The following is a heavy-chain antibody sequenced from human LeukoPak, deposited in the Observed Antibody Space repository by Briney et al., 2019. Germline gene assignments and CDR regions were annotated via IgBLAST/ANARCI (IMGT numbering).Heavy chain of an antibody. CDR2: ICNNGGYT. Sequence: TGGSLRLSCAASGFTFSSSAMSWVRQAPGKGLEWVSAICNNGGYTYYADSVQGRFTISRDNSKSTLCLQMNSLRAEDTAVYYCAKQLGYCSDGSCYFPHWGQGTLVTVSS. CDR3: AKQLGYCSDGSCYFPH. D-gene: IGHD2-15*01. CDR1: GFTFSSSA. V-gene: IGHV3-23*01. J-gene: IGHJ1*01.